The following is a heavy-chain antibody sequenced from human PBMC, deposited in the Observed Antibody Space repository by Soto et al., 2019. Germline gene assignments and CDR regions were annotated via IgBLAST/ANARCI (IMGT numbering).Heavy chain of an antibody. J-gene: IGHJ4*02. CDR1: GYTFTSYG. V-gene: IGHV1-18*01. D-gene: IGHD6-19*01. CDR3: ARDDIPYALGIAVAGYDY. CDR2: ISAYNGNT. Sequence: QVQLVQSGAEVKKPGASVKVSCKASGYTFTSYGISWVRQAPGQGLEWMGWISAYNGNTNYAQKLQGRVNMTTDTSPSTGYMELRSLRSDDTAVYYCARDDIPYALGIAVAGYDYWGQGTLVTVSS.